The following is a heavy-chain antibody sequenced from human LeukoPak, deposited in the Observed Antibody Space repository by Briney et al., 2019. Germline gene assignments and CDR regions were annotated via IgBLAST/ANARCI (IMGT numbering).Heavy chain of an antibody. CDR2: IIPILGIA. V-gene: IGHV1-69*02. D-gene: IGHD3-16*01. J-gene: IGHJ4*02. CDR3: ARVRGDFVSLNFAY. Sequence: SVKVSCKASGGTFSSYTISWVRQAPGQGLEWMGRIIPILGIANYAQKFQGRVTITADKSTSTAYMELSSLRSGDTAVYYCARVRGDFVSLNFAYWGQGTLVTVSS. CDR1: GGTFSSYT.